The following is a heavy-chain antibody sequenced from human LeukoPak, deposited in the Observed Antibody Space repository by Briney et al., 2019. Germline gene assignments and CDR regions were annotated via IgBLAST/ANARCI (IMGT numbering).Heavy chain of an antibody. CDR1: GYTFTGYY. CDR2: INPNSGGT. V-gene: IGHV1-2*02. D-gene: IGHD2-15*01. Sequence: ASVKVSCKASGYTFTGYYMHWVRQAPGQGLEWMGWINPNSGGTNYAQKFQGRVTMTRDTSISTAYMGLSRLRSDDTAVYYCARDGDCSGGSCYTPFDPWGQGTLVTVSS. CDR3: ARDGDCSGGSCYTPFDP. J-gene: IGHJ5*02.